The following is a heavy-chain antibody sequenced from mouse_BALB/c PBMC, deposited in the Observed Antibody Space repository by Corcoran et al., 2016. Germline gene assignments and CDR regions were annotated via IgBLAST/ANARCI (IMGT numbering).Heavy chain of an antibody. V-gene: IGHV1S136*01. Sequence: EVQLQQSGPELVKPGASVKMSCKASGYTFTSYVMHWVKQKPGQGLEWIGYINPYNDGTKYNEKFKGKATLTSDKSSSTAYMELSSLTSEDSAVYYCARCYYGSSYDWYFDVWGAGTTVTVSS. J-gene: IGHJ1*01. CDR1: GYTFTSYV. D-gene: IGHD1-1*01. CDR2: INPYNDGT. CDR3: ARCYYGSSYDWYFDV.